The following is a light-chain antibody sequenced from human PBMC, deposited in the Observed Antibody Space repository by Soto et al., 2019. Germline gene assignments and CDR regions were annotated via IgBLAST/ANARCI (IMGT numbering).Light chain of an antibody. Sequence: EIVLTQSPGTLSLSPGERATLSCRASQSVSSSYLAWYQQKPGQAPRLLIYGAASRATGMQDRFSGSGSGTDFTLTISRLERENFAVYYCQQYGSSLYTFGKGTEREIK. CDR2: GAA. CDR3: QQYGSSLYT. V-gene: IGKV3-20*01. J-gene: IGKJ2*01. CDR1: QSVSSSY.